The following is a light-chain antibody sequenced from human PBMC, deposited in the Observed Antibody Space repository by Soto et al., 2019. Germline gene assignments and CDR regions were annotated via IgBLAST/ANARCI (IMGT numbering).Light chain of an antibody. CDR2: CAS. J-gene: IGKJ4*01. V-gene: IGKV3-15*01. CDR1: QSVSSN. CDR3: QQYNNWPPVT. Sequence: IVMTQSPATLSVSPGERATLSCRASQSVSSNLAWYQQKPGQAPRLLIYCASTRATGIPARFSGSGSVTEFTLTISSLQSEDFAVYYCQQYNNWPPVTFGGGTKVEIK.